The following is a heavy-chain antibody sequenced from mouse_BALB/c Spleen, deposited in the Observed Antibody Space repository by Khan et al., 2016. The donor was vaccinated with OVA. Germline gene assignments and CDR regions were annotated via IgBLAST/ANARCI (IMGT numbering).Heavy chain of an antibody. CDR2: IDPANGNT. Sequence: EVQLQQSGAELVKPGASVKLSCTASGFNIKDTYMHWVKQRPEQGLEGIGRIDPANGNTKYDPKFQGKATITADTSSNTAYLQLSSLTSEDTAVYYCVRDYWDVFAYWGQGTLVTVSA. CDR1: GFNIKDTY. D-gene: IGHD4-1*01. V-gene: IGHV14-3*02. J-gene: IGHJ3*01. CDR3: VRDYWDVFAY.